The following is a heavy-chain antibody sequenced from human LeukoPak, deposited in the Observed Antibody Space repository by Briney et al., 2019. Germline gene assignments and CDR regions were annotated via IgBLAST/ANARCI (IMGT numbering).Heavy chain of an antibody. V-gene: IGHV3-23*01. D-gene: IGHD3-16*01. CDR1: GFTFNNNA. CDR2: ISGAGSST. CDR3: ARIPSAYTYYFDY. J-gene: IGHJ4*02. Sequence: GGSLRLSCAASGFTFNNNAMSWDRQAPGKGLEWGSTISGAGSSTYYADSVKGRFTISRDNSKNTLYPQMNSLRAEDTAVYYCARIPSAYTYYFDYWGQGTLVTVSS.